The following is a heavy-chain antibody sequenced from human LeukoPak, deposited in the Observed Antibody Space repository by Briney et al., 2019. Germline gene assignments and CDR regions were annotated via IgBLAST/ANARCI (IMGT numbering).Heavy chain of an antibody. CDR3: ARETSTGFDY. D-gene: IGHD4-11*01. CDR1: GFTFSDYY. J-gene: IGHJ4*02. Sequence: GGSLRLSCAASGFTFSDYYMSWIRQVPGKGLEWVSYISGSSTYTNYVDSVKGRFTISRDNAKNTLYLQMNSLRAEDTAVYYCARETSTGFDYWGQGTLVTVSS. CDR2: ISGSSTYT. V-gene: IGHV3-11*06.